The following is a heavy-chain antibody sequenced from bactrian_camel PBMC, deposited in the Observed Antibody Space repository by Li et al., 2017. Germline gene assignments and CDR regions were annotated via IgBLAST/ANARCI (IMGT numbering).Heavy chain of an antibody. J-gene: IGHJ6*01. CDR1: GNLRSSYC. V-gene: IGHV3S53*01. D-gene: IGHD5*01. Sequence: HVQLVESGGGSVQSGGSLRLSCEVSGNLRSSYCMAWFRQRAGKERERVATIGSEGRTSYADSVQGRFTISRDNANNTAYLQMHSLKSEDTALYYCAMGPPGTTDWGTVDSSTHEIFAYWSQGTQVTVS. CDR3: AMGPPGTTDWGTVDSSTHEIFAY. CDR2: IGSEGRT.